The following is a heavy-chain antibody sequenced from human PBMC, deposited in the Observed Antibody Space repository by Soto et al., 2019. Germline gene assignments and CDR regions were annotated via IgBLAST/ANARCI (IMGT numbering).Heavy chain of an antibody. Sequence: QVQLVESGGGVVQPGTSLRLSCAASGFRFKSFVMHWVRQAPGKGLEWVAFTSYDGNNKDYGDSVKGRFTVSRDNSQNTPPLQMDFLRPEDTALYYCARWGSTGGFELWGKGTLVSVSS. CDR1: GFRFKSFV. V-gene: IGHV3-30*19. D-gene: IGHD3-16*01. CDR2: TSYDGNNK. J-gene: IGHJ4*02. CDR3: ARWGSTGGFEL.